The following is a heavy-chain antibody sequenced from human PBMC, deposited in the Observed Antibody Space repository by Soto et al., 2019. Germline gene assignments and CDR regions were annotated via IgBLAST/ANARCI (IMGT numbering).Heavy chain of an antibody. CDR2: ISGSGGST. CDR3: AKGRIPAAMSSYYYYYYMDV. D-gene: IGHD2-2*01. V-gene: IGHV3-23*01. J-gene: IGHJ6*03. Sequence: GGSLRLSCAASGFTFSSYAMSWVRQAPGKGLEWVSAISGSGGSTYYADSVKGRFTISRDNSKNTLYLQMNSLRAEDTAVYYCAKGRIPAAMSSYYYYYYMDVWGKGTTVTVSS. CDR1: GFTFSSYA.